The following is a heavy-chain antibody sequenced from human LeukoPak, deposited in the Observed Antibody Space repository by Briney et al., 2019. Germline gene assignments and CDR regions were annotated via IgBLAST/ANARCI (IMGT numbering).Heavy chain of an antibody. CDR1: AFTFSSYS. CDR3: ARKGPGYYVE. CDR2: ISSSSSYI. Sequence: AGGSLRLSCAASAFTFSSYSMNWVRQAPGKGLEWVSSISSSSSYIYYADSVKGRFTISRDNAKNSLYLQMNSLRAEDTAVYYCARKGPGYYVEWGQGTLVTVSS. V-gene: IGHV3-21*01. D-gene: IGHD3-10*02. J-gene: IGHJ4*02.